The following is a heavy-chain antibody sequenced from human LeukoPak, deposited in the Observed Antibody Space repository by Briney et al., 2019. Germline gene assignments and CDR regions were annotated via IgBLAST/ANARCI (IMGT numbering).Heavy chain of an antibody. CDR2: ISYDGSNK. J-gene: IGHJ6*02. D-gene: IGHD6-13*01. CDR3: AREYSSSWWHYYYGMDV. CDR1: GFTFSSYA. Sequence: PGGSLRLSCAASGFTFSSYAMHWVRQAPGKGLEWVAVISYDGSNKYYADSVKGRFTISRDNPKNTLYLQMNSLRAEDTAVYYCAREYSSSWWHYYYGMDVWGQGTTVTVSS. V-gene: IGHV3-30-3*01.